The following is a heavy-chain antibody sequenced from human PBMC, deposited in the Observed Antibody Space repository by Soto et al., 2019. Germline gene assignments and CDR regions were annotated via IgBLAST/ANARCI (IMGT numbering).Heavy chain of an antibody. CDR2: ISYDGNNK. CDR1: DFSFRRYG. CDR3: AKLEGLGSGTSLGWFDS. V-gene: IGHV3-30*18. D-gene: IGHD3-3*01. J-gene: IGHJ5*01. Sequence: QLVESGGGVVQPGRSLRHSCVASDFSFRRYGMHWVRQAPGKGLEWMAVISYDGNNKYCADSVKGRFTISRDNSKNTLYLQMNSLRPEDTAVYYCAKLEGLGSGTSLGWFDSWGQGTLVTVSS.